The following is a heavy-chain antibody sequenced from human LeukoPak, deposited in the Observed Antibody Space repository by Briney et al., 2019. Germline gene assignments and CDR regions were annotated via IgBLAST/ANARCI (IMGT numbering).Heavy chain of an antibody. CDR2: INHSGST. V-gene: IGHV4-34*01. CDR1: GGSFSGYY. CDR3: ARVIRGNYYGSGSYYNRYYYMDV. Sequence: SETLSLTCAVYGGSFSGYYWGWIRQPPGKGLEWIGEINHSGSTNYNPSLKSRVTISVDTSKNQFSLKLSSVTAADTAVYYCARVIRGNYYGSGSYYNRYYYMDVWGKGTTVTVSS. J-gene: IGHJ6*03. D-gene: IGHD3-10*01.